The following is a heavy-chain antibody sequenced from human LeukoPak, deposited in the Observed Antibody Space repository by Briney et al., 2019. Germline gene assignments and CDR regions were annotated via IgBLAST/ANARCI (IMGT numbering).Heavy chain of an antibody. CDR2: ISGSGGST. D-gene: IGHD3-9*01. V-gene: IGHV3-23*01. J-gene: IGHJ4*03. CDR3: AKDAPTSSTYYDILTGYSSFDY. CDR1: GFTFSSYA. Sequence: GGSLRLSCAASGFTFSSYAMSWVRQAPGKGLEWVSAISGSGGSTYYADSVKGRFTISRDNSKNTLYLQMNSLRAEDTAVYYCAKDAPTSSTYYDILTGYSSFDYWGRGTTVTVSS.